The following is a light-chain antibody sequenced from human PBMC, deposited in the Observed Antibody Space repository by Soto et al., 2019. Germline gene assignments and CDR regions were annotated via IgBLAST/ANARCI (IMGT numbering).Light chain of an antibody. Sequence: QSVRTQPPSVSWAPGQRVTISCTGSSSNIGATYHVHWYQQLPGTAPKLLIYGNSNRPSGVPDRFSGSKSGTSASLAITGLQAEDEADYYCQSYDSSLSGSVFGGGTKVTVL. J-gene: IGLJ3*02. V-gene: IGLV1-40*01. CDR3: QSYDSSLSGSV. CDR1: SSNIGATYH. CDR2: GNS.